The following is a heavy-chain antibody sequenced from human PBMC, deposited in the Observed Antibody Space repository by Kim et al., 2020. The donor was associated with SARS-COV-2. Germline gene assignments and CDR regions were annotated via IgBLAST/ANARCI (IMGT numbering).Heavy chain of an antibody. J-gene: IGHJ4*02. CDR1: GFTFSNAW. V-gene: IGHV3-15*01. CDR2: IKSKTDGGTT. Sequence: GGSLRLSCAASGFTFSNAWMSWVRQAPGKGLEWVGRIKSKTDGGTTDYAAPVKGRFTISRDDSKNTLYLQMNSLKTEDTAVYYCTTLGEYSSSSVVFSGDYWGQGTLVTVSS. D-gene: IGHD6-6*01. CDR3: TTLGEYSSSSVVFSGDY.